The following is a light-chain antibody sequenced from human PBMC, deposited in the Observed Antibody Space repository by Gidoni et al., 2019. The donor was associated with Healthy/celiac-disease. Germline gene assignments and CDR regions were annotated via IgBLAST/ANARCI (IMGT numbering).Light chain of an antibody. CDR1: QGISSA. CDR2: DAS. J-gene: IGKJ2*01. Sequence: AIQLTQSPSSLSASVGDRVTITCRASQGISSALAWYQQKPGKAPKLLIYDASSLESGVPSRFSGSGSGTDFTLTISSLQPEDFATYYCQQFNSYPPVYTFXQXTKLEIK. CDR3: QQFNSYPPVYT. V-gene: IGKV1-13*02.